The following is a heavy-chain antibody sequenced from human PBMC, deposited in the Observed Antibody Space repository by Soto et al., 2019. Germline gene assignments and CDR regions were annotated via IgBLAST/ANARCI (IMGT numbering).Heavy chain of an antibody. CDR2: IDPSDSYT. J-gene: IGHJ6*02. Sequence: ESLKISCKGSGYSFTSYWISWVRQMPGKGLEWMGRIDPSDSYTNYSPSFQGHVTISADKSISTAYLQWSSLKASDTAMYYCARTQCSGGSCYGYYGMDVWGQGTTVTVSS. D-gene: IGHD2-15*01. CDR1: GYSFTSYW. CDR3: ARTQCSGGSCYGYYGMDV. V-gene: IGHV5-10-1*01.